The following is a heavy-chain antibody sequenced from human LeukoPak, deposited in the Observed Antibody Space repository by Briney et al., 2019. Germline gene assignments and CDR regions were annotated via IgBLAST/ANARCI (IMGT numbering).Heavy chain of an antibody. V-gene: IGHV3-49*03. D-gene: IGHD3-22*01. CDR2: IRSKAYGGTG. CDR1: GFIFGHYA. Sequence: GGSLRLSCAGSGFIFGHYAMSWFRQAPGKGLEWVGLIRSKAYGGTGEYAAAVNGRFIISRDDSNNIAYLQMKSLKIEDTAVYYCARDLYDSSGFYFGHWGQGTLVTVSS. J-gene: IGHJ4*02. CDR3: ARDLYDSSGFYFGH.